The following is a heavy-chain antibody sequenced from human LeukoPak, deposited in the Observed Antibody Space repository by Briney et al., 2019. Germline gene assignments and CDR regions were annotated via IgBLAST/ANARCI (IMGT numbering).Heavy chain of an antibody. CDR3: AKGSYYDSSGSFYFDY. J-gene: IGHJ4*02. CDR2: ISGSGDNT. CDR1: GFTFSSYA. D-gene: IGHD3-22*01. V-gene: IGHV3-23*01. Sequence: GGSLRLSCAASGFTFSSYAMSWVRQAPGKGLEWVSGISGSGDNTYYADSVKGRFTISRDNPKNTLYVQVNSLGTEDTAAYYCAKGSYYDSSGSFYFDYWGQGTLVTVSS.